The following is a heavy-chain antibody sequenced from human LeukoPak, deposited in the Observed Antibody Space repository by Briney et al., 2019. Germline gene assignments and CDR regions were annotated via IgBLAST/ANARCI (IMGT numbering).Heavy chain of an antibody. J-gene: IGHJ6*04. D-gene: IGHD6-19*01. V-gene: IGHV6-1*01. CDR3: ARASCIAVACYYYGMGV. CDR2: TYYRSKWYN. Sequence: SQTLSLTCAISGDSVSSNSAAWNWIRQSPSRGLEWLGRTYYRSKWYNDYAVSVKSRITINPDTSKNQFSLQLNSVTPEDTAVYYCARASCIAVACYYYGMGVWGKGTTVTVSS. CDR1: GDSVSSNSAA.